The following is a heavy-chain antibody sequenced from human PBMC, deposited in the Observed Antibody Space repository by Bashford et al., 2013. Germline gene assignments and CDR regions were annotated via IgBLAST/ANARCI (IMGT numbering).Heavy chain of an antibody. V-gene: IGHV3-23*01. J-gene: IGHJ5*01. CDR1: GFTFSNYA. CDR2: ISKGDGNT. CDR3: AKSNWNDGGWYEF. D-gene: IGHD1-20*01. Sequence: GGSLRLSCAASGFTFSNYAMTWVRQAPGKGLEWVSGISKGDGNTYYADSVKGRFTISRDNSKNTLYLQMNRLRAEDTAVYYCAKSNWNDGGWYEFWGQGPWSPSPQ.